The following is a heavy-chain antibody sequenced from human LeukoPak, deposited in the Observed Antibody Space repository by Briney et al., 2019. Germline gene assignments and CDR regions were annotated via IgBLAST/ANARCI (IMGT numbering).Heavy chain of an antibody. CDR1: GYTFTSYG. D-gene: IGHD3-16*02. CDR2: ISAYNGNT. CDR3: ARGAPVMITFGGVIQTDFDY. Sequence: ASVKVSCKASGYTFTSYGISWVRQAPGQGLEWMGWISAYNGNTNYAQKLQGRVTMTTDTPTTTAYMELRSLRSDDPDVYYCARGAPVMITFGGVIQTDFDYWGEGALVTVSS. V-gene: IGHV1-18*01. J-gene: IGHJ4*02.